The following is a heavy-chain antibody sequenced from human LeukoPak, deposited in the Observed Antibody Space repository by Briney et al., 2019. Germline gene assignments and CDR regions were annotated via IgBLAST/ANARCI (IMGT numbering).Heavy chain of an antibody. D-gene: IGHD3-3*01. J-gene: IGHJ4*02. CDR3: ARGSPVTTIFGVVIIKGGFDY. V-gene: IGHV4-59*12. CDR1: GGSISSYY. CDR2: IYYSGST. Sequence: SETLSLTCTVSGGSISSYYWSWIRQPPGKGLEWIGYIYYSGSTNYNPSLKSRVTISVDTSKNQFSLKLSSVTAADTAVYYCARGSPVTTIFGVVIIKGGFDYWGQGTLVTVSS.